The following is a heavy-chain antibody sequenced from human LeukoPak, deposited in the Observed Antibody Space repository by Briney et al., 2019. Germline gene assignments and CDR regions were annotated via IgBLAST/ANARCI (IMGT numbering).Heavy chain of an antibody. V-gene: IGHV3-23*01. CDR1: GFTFRYYA. Sequence: GGSLRLSCAASGFTFRYYAMTWVRQAPGKGLEWVSLISDSGGSTFYADSVRGRFTISRDNSRNTLYLQMNSLRAEDTALYYCVGRNGSEDYWDQGTLVTVSS. J-gene: IGHJ4*02. CDR2: ISDSGGST. CDR3: VGRNGSEDY. D-gene: IGHD6-25*01.